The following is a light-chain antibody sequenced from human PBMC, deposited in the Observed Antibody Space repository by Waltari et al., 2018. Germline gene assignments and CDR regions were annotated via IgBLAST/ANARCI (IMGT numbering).Light chain of an antibody. V-gene: IGKV1-6*01. CDR3: LQDYNYPLT. Sequence: AIQMTQSPSSLSASVGDRVPITCRASKGIRNDSGRYQQKPGKAPKLLIYAASSLQSWVPSRFSGSGSCTDFTLTISSLQPEDFATYYWLQDYNYPLTFGGGTKGEIK. J-gene: IGKJ4*01. CDR1: KGIRND. CDR2: AAS.